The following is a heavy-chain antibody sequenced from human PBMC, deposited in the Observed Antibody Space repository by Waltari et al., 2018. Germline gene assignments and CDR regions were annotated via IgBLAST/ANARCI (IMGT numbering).Heavy chain of an antibody. Sequence: EVQLVESGGGLVQPGGSLRLSCAASGVTLSRSWLHWVRESPGKGLMWVSLINNEGSSTVYADSVKGRFTISRDDAKNTVSLQMNNLSAEDTALYYCARAGLLGAFDVWGQGTMVTVSS. CDR1: GVTLSRSW. CDR3: ARAGLLGAFDV. J-gene: IGHJ3*01. D-gene: IGHD2-15*01. CDR2: INNEGSST. V-gene: IGHV3-74*03.